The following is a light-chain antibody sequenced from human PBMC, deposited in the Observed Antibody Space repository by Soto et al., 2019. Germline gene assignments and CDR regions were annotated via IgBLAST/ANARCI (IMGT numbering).Light chain of an antibody. CDR1: QDISSC. J-gene: IGKJ1*01. Sequence: IQVTQSPSSLSASVGDRVTITCQASQDISSCLNWYQQKPGKAPKLLIYAASSLQSGVPSRFSGSGSGTDFTLTISSLQPEDFATYYCLQDYNYPTWTFGQGTKVDI. CDR3: LQDYNYPTWT. V-gene: IGKV1-6*01. CDR2: AAS.